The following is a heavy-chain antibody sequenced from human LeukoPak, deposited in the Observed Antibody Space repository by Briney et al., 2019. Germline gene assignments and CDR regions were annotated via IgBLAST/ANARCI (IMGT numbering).Heavy chain of an antibody. CDR1: GYTFTSYD. D-gene: IGHD1-26*01. J-gene: IGHJ4*02. CDR3: ARTSDSGSYLDYYFDY. Sequence: ASVKVSCKASGYTFTSYDINWVRQATGQGLEWMGWMNPNSGNTGYAQKFQGRVTMTRNTSISTAYMELSSLRPEDTAVYYCARTSDSGSYLDYYFDYWGQGTLVTVSS. CDR2: MNPNSGNT. V-gene: IGHV1-8*01.